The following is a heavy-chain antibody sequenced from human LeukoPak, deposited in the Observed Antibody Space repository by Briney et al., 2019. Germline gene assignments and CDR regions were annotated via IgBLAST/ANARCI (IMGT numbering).Heavy chain of an antibody. CDR3: ARGGHYGSGSYSPYDAFDI. Sequence: GGSLRLSCAASGFTFSSYWMSWVRQAPGKGLEWVSYISSSSSTIYYADSVKGRFTISRDNAKNSLYLQMNSLRAEDTAVYYCARGGHYGSGSYSPYDAFDIWGQGTMVTVSS. V-gene: IGHV3-48*04. D-gene: IGHD3-10*01. CDR1: GFTFSSYW. J-gene: IGHJ3*02. CDR2: ISSSSSTI.